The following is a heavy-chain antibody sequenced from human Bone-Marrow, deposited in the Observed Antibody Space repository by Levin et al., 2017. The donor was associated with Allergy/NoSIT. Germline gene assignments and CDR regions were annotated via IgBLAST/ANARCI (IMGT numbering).Heavy chain of an antibody. CDR1: GASLTNTNYY. CDR3: ARVVFFRYCSGGTCSTHYYYMDV. V-gene: IGHV4-61*01. CDR2: IYHTGNA. D-gene: IGHD2-15*01. Sequence: PSETLSLTCSISGASLTNTNYYWSWIRQAPGTGLEWIGSIYHTGNAHYNPSLNSRVTMSIDTSKKQMSLNLASVTATDTAVYYCARVVFFRYCSGGTCSTHYYYMDVWGKGTTVNVPS. J-gene: IGHJ6*03.